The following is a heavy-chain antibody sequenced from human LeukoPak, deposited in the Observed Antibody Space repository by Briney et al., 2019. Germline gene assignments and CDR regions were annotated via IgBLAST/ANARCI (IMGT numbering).Heavy chain of an antibody. V-gene: IGHV1-69*05. J-gene: IGHJ4*02. D-gene: IGHD5-18*01. CDR3: ASARGYSYGLSLDY. CDR2: IIPIFGTA. Sequence: ASVTLSCKASGGTFTSYASSWVRQAPGQGLEWMGGIIPIFGTANYAQKFQGRVTITTDESTSTAYMELSSLKSEDTAVYYCASARGYSYGLSLDYWGQGTLVTVSS. CDR1: GGTFTSYA.